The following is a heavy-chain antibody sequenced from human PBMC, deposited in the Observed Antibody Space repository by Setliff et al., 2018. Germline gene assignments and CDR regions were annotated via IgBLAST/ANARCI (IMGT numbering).Heavy chain of an antibody. V-gene: IGHV4-59*01. CDR1: GGSISSYY. Sequence: SETLSLTCTVSGGSISSYYWSWIWQPPGKGLEWIGYIYYSGSTNYNPSLKSRVTISVDTSKNQFSLKLSSVTAADTAVYYCARQVYGIFDYWGQGTLVTVS. CDR3: ARQVYGIFDY. D-gene: IGHD4-17*01. J-gene: IGHJ4*02. CDR2: IYYSGST.